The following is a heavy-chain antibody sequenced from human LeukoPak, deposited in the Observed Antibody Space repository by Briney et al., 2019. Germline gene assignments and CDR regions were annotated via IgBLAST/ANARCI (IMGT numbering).Heavy chain of an antibody. J-gene: IGHJ6*02. Sequence: VXXXXXXGTFXSXAISWVRQAPGQGLEWMGRIIPILGIANYAQKFQGRVTITADKSTSTAYMELSSLRSEDTAVYYCARDQLDSSGWYGPYYYYYYGMDVWGQGTTVTVSS. V-gene: IGHV1-69*04. CDR1: XGTFXSXA. CDR2: IIPILGIA. CDR3: ARDQLDSSGWYGPYYYYYYGMDV. D-gene: IGHD6-19*01.